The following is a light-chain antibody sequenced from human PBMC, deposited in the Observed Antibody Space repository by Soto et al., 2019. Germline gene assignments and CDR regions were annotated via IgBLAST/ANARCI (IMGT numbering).Light chain of an antibody. Sequence: DLQMTQSPSSLSASVGDRVTITCQASQDISNYLNWYQQKPGKAPKLLIYDASNLETGVPSRFSGSGSGTYFTFTISILQPEDIATYYCQHYDNLPFTFGGGTKVEIK. V-gene: IGKV1-33*01. CDR3: QHYDNLPFT. J-gene: IGKJ4*01. CDR1: QDISNY. CDR2: DAS.